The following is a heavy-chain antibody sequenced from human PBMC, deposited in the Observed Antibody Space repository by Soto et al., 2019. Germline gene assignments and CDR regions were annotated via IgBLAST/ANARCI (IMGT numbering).Heavy chain of an antibody. D-gene: IGHD1-26*01. Sequence: QVQLVQSGAEVKKPGASVKVSCKASGYTFTSYGITWVRQAPGQGLEWMGWISAYNGNTNYAQKLQGRVTMTTDTSTSTAYMELRSLRSDDTAVYYCAREALLRLYYYYGMDVWGQGTTVTVSS. CDR2: ISAYNGNT. V-gene: IGHV1-18*01. CDR1: GYTFTSYG. J-gene: IGHJ6*02. CDR3: AREALLRLYYYYGMDV.